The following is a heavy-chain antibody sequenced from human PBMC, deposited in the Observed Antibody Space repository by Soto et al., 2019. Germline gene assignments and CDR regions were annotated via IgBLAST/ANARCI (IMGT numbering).Heavy chain of an antibody. CDR2: ISSSSSTI. D-gene: IGHD2-15*01. CDR1: GFTFSSYS. J-gene: IGHJ3*02. V-gene: IGHV3-48*01. CDR3: ARGLPLVVVAATRFGAFEI. Sequence: GGSLRLSCAASGFTFSSYSMNWVRQAPGKGLEWVSYISSSSSTIYYADSVKGRFTISRDNAKNSLYLQMNSLRAEDTAVYYCARGLPLVVVAATRFGAFEIWGQGTMVPVSS.